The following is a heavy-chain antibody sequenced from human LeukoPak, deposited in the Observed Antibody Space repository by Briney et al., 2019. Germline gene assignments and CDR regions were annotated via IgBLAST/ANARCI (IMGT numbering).Heavy chain of an antibody. V-gene: IGHV4-39*02. D-gene: IGHD6-19*01. Sequence: PSETLSLTCTVSGGSISSSGYYLGWIRQPPGKGLEWIGSMFYTGSTYYSPSLKSRVTLSADMSQNHFSLKVTSVTAADTAVYYCARRSSAWNAFDIWGRGTMVTVSS. CDR3: ARRSSAWNAFDI. CDR1: GGSISSSGYY. CDR2: MFYTGST. J-gene: IGHJ3*02.